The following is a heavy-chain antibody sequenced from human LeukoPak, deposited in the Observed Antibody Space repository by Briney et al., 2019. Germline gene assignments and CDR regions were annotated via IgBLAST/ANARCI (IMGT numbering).Heavy chain of an antibody. CDR2: IYYSGST. D-gene: IGHD4-17*01. V-gene: IGHV4-59*01. Sequence: SETLSLTCTVSGGSISSYYWSWIRQPPGKGLEWIGYIYYSGSTNYNPSLKSRVTISVDTSKNQFSLKLSSVTAADTAVYYCARGSHTVTTLSIAFDIWGQGTMVTVSS. CDR1: GGSISSYY. J-gene: IGHJ3*02. CDR3: ARGSHTVTTLSIAFDI.